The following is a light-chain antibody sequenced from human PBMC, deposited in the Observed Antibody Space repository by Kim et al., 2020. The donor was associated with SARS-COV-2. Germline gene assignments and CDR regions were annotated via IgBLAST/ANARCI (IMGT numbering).Light chain of an antibody. Sequence: SPGEGATLSCRASQSVDSRYLAWYQQKPGQAPRLVIYGTSNRPTGIPDRFGGSGSGTDFTLNIHRLEPEDFAVYYCQQFGTSPWTFGQGTKVDIK. J-gene: IGKJ1*01. CDR3: QQFGTSPWT. V-gene: IGKV3-20*01. CDR1: QSVDSRY. CDR2: GTS.